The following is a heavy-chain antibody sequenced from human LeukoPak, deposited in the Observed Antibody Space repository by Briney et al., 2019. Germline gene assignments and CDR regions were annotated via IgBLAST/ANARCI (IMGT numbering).Heavy chain of an antibody. D-gene: IGHD4-17*01. J-gene: IGHJ4*02. V-gene: IGHV3-30-3*01. Sequence: PGGSLRLSCAASGFTFDIYTMHWVRQAPGKGLEWVPAISYDGNSQSYADSVKGRFNISRETSTKTLYLHMNSLRTEDTAVYFCAKVARALTSVTSQVGNWGQGTLVTVSS. CDR2: ISYDGNSQ. CDR3: AKVARALTSVTSQVGN. CDR1: GFTFDIYT.